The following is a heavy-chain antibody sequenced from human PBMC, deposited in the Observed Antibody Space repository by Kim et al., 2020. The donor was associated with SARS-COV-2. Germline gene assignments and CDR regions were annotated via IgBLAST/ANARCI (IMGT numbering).Heavy chain of an antibody. V-gene: IGHV3-7*03. J-gene: IGHJ4*02. Sequence: GGSLRLSCAASGFTFSNYWMTWVRQAPGKGLEWVANIKEDRSKTYYVDSVKGRFTISRDNAKNSLFLHMNSLRAEDTAVYYCARWGTGKLDYWGQGTLVTVSS. CDR1: GFTFSNYW. CDR3: ARWGTGKLDY. CDR2: IKEDRSKT. D-gene: IGHD1-1*01.